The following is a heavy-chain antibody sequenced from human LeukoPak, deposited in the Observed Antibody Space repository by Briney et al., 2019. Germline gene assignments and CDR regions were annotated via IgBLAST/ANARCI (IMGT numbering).Heavy chain of an antibody. Sequence: GASVKVSCKASGYTFTSYDINWVRQATGQGLEWMGWMNPNSGNTGYAQKFQGRVTMTRNTSISTAYMELSSLRSEDTAVYYCARPTTTGGNTLVYWAQETRVTVSS. CDR1: GYTFTSYD. CDR3: ARPTTTGGNTLVY. D-gene: IGHD4-23*01. CDR2: MNPNSGNT. J-gene: IGHJ4*02. V-gene: IGHV1-8*01.